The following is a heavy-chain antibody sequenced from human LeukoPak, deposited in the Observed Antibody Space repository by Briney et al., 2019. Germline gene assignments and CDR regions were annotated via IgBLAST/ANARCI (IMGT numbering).Heavy chain of an antibody. J-gene: IGHJ3*02. D-gene: IGHD3-3*01. Sequence: ASVKVSCKASGYTFTSYYVHWVRQAPGQGLEWMGWINPNSGGTNYAQKFQGRVTMTRDTSISTAYMELSRLRSDDTAVYYCARVFFKAQDAFDIWGQGTMVTVSS. V-gene: IGHV1-2*02. CDR3: ARVFFKAQDAFDI. CDR1: GYTFTSYY. CDR2: INPNSGGT.